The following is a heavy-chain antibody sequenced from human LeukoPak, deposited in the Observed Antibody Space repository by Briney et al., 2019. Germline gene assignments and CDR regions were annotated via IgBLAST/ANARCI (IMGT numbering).Heavy chain of an antibody. D-gene: IGHD4/OR15-4a*01. CDR1: GFTFSSYT. CDR3: ARRAGAYSHPYDY. CDR2: IYSGTI. Sequence: GGSLRLSCAASGFTFSSYTMSWARQAPGKGLEWVSFIYSGTIHYSDSVKGRFTISRDNSKNTLYLQMNSLRAEDTAVYYCARRAGAYSHPYDYWGQGTLVTVSS. J-gene: IGHJ4*02. V-gene: IGHV3-53*01.